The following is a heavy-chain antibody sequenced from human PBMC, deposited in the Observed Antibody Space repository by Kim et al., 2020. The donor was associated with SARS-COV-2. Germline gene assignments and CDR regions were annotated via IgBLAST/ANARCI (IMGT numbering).Heavy chain of an antibody. CDR1: GFTFSSDG. CDR3: ARDRARWDTAMAPQGY. J-gene: IGHJ4*01. D-gene: IGHD5-18*01. CDR2: IWYDGSNK. V-gene: IGHV3-33*01. Sequence: GGSLRLSCVASGFTFSSDGMHWVRQAPGKGMEWVAVIWYDGSNKYYADSVKGRFTISRDNSKNTLYLQMNSLRAEDKAVYYCARDRARWDTAMAPQGYWG.